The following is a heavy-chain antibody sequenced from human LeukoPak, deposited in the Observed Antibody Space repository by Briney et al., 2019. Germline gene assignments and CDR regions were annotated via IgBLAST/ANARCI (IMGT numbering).Heavy chain of an antibody. J-gene: IGHJ4*02. Sequence: PGRSLRLSCAASGFNFNSYGMHWVRQAPGKGLEWVAVVSYDGSSKYYADSVKGRFTISRDNSKNTLHLQMSSLRVEDTAVYYCAKVRSGDYGGYFDHWGQGTLVTVSS. D-gene: IGHD4-23*01. CDR2: VSYDGSSK. CDR1: GFNFNSYG. CDR3: AKVRSGDYGGYFDH. V-gene: IGHV3-30*18.